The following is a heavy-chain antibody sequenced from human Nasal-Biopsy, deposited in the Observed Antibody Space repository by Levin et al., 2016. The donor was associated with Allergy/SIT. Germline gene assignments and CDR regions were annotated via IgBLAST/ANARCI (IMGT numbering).Heavy chain of an antibody. D-gene: IGHD4-17*01. J-gene: IGHJ4*02. CDR3: ARSDVGSDYGDYWDS. CDR1: GFSFSSHS. V-gene: IGHV3-21*06. CDR2: ISGGSRIR. Sequence: GSLRLSCEASGFSFSSHSMNWVRQAPVKGLEWVASISGGSRIRYYADSVRGRFTISRDNAKNSLFLQMNSLRAEDTALYYCARSDVGSDYGDYWDSWGQGTLVTVSS.